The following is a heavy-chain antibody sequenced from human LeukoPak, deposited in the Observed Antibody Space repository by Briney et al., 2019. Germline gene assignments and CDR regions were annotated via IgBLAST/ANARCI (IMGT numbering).Heavy chain of an antibody. V-gene: IGHV1-2*02. CDR3: ARDRVPFYSSTFKDYYLQYGLDV. CDR2: INPNNGGT. Sequence: ASVMVSSMASGYTFTGHYIQWVRQAPGQGLEWMGWINPNNGGTSYAQKFQGRVSVTRDTSITTAYMELSRLRSVDTALYYCARDRVPFYSSTFKDYYLQYGLDVWGQGTTVTVSS. D-gene: IGHD6-13*01. CDR1: GYTFTGHY. J-gene: IGHJ6*02.